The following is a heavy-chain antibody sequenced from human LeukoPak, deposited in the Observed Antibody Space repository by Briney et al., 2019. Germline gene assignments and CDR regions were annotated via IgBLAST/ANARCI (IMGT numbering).Heavy chain of an antibody. Sequence: GGSLRLSCAASGFTFSTYSMNWVRQAPGKGLEWVSSISSSSSYIYYADSVKGRFTISRDNAKNSLYLQMNSLRAEDTAVYYCARDSGTTSQEAFDVWGQGTMVTVSS. CDR1: GFTFSTYS. V-gene: IGHV3-21*01. D-gene: IGHD3-10*01. J-gene: IGHJ3*01. CDR2: ISSSSSYI. CDR3: ARDSGTTSQEAFDV.